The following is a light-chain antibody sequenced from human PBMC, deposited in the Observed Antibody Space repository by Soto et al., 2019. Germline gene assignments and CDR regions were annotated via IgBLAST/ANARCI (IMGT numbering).Light chain of an antibody. J-gene: IGKJ4*01. CDR1: QAIYNY. Sequence: DIQMTQSPSSLSASVGDRVTITCRASQAIYNYLAWYQQKQGKVPTLLISAASTLQSGVPSRFSGSGSGTDFTLTISSLQPEDVATYYCQKFSALPTFGRGTKVEI. CDR2: AAS. V-gene: IGKV1-27*01. CDR3: QKFSALPT.